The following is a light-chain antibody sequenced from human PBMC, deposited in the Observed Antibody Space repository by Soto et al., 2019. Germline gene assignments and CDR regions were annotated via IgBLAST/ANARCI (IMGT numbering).Light chain of an antibody. J-gene: IGKJ1*01. V-gene: IGKV1-39*01. CDR1: QSISSY. CDR3: QQSLSAQWK. CDR2: AAS. Sequence: DIQMTQSPSSLSASVGDRVTITCRASQSISSYLNWYQQKPGKVPKLLIYAASSLQGGVPSRFSGSGSGTDFTLTISSLQPEDFETYYCQQSLSAQWKFGKGTKVDI.